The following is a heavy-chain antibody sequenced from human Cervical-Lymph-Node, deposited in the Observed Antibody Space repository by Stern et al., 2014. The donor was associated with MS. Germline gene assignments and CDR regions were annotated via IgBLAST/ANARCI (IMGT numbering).Heavy chain of an antibody. CDR1: GYTFTAYY. CDR2: INPNTGDT. V-gene: IGHV1-2*02. J-gene: IGHJ4*02. D-gene: IGHD2-2*02. Sequence: VQLVESGAEVKKSGASVKVSCESSGYTFTAYYIHWVRQAPGQGLEWMGWINPNTGDTGYAQKFQGRVSMTRDTSITTLYMDLSSLTSDDTAVYYCARDLGCSSTTCHRGWFYWGQGTPVTVSS. CDR3: ARDLGCSSTTCHRGWFY.